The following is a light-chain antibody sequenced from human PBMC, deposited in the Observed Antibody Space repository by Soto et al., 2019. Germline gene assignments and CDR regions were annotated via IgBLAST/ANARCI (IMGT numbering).Light chain of an antibody. CDR3: QQLNAYPHS. Sequence: DIQLTQSPSFLSASVGDRVTITCRASQDITNYLAWYLQKPGKAPKLLIYGASTLQSGVPSRFSGSGSGTEFTLTVSSLQPEDFATYYCQQLNAYPHSFGGGTK. V-gene: IGKV1-9*01. J-gene: IGKJ4*01. CDR2: GAS. CDR1: QDITNY.